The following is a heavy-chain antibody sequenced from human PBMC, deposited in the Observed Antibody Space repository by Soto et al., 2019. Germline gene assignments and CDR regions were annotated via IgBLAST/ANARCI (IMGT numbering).Heavy chain of an antibody. CDR3: ARSQGGSSSLDIYYYYYYGMDV. D-gene: IGHD2-15*01. V-gene: IGHV1-69*01. CDR2: IIPIFGTA. Sequence: QVQLVQSGAEVKKPGSSVKVSCKAPGGTCSSYAISWVRQAPGQGLEWMGGIIPIFGTAKYAQKFQGRVTITGAESTSTGYMELSSLRSEDTAVYYCARSQGGSSSLDIYYYYYYGMDVWGQGTTVTVSS. CDR1: GGTCSSYA. J-gene: IGHJ6*02.